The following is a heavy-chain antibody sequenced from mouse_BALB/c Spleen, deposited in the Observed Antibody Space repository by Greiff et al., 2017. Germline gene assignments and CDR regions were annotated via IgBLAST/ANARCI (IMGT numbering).Heavy chain of an antibody. CDR3: ARSRSTLSTEYAMDY. CDR1: GFTFSSYG. D-gene: IGHD2-4*01. V-gene: IGHV5-6*01. Sequence: EVKLVESGGDLVKPGGSLKLSCAASGFTFSSYGMSWVRQTPDKRLEWVATISSGGSYTYYPDSVKGRFTISRDNAKNTLYLQMSSLKSEDTAMYYCARSRSTLSTEYAMDYWGQGTSVTVSS. J-gene: IGHJ4*01. CDR2: ISSGGSYT.